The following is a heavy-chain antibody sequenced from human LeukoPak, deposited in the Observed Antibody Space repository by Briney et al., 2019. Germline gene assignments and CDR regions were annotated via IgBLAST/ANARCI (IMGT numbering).Heavy chain of an antibody. CDR1: GASVSGSSYY. CDR3: ATHGSGGPPGPGCQIDY. D-gene: IGHD4-23*01. V-gene: IGHV4-39*01. CDR2: IYYSGST. Sequence: PSETLSLTCAVSGASVSGSSYYWGWIRQPPGKGLEWIGSIYYSGSTYYNPSLKSRVTISVDTSENQFSLKLSSVTAADTAVYYCATHGSGGPPGPGCQIDYWGQGTLVTVSS. J-gene: IGHJ4*02.